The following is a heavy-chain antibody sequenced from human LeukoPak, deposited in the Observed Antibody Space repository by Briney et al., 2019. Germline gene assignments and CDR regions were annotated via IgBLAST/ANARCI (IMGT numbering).Heavy chain of an antibody. Sequence: GGSLRLSCAASGFTFSSYSMNWVRQAPGKGLEWVSRINSDGSSTSYADSVKGRFTISRDNAKNTLYLQMNSLRAEDTAVYYCARGDRSGYYHTSGFDPWGQGSLVTVSS. CDR1: GFTFSSYS. CDR3: ARGDRSGYYHTSGFDP. CDR2: INSDGSST. V-gene: IGHV3-74*01. D-gene: IGHD3-22*01. J-gene: IGHJ5*02.